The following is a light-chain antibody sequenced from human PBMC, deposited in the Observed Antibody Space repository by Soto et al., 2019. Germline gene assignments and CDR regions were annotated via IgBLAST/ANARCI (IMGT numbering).Light chain of an antibody. Sequence: QTVVTQEPSLSVSPGGTVTLTCGLSSGSVSTSYYPSWYQQTPGQAPRTLIYSTNNRSSGVPDRFSGSILGNKAALTITGAQADDESDYYCVLYLGSGISVFGGGTMLTVL. CDR3: VLYLGSGISV. CDR2: STN. J-gene: IGLJ2*01. V-gene: IGLV8-61*01. CDR1: SGSVSTSYY.